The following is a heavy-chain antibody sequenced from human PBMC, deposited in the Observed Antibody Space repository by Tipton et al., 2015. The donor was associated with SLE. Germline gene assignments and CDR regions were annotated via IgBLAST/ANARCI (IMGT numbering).Heavy chain of an antibody. CDR3: ARDGGYSPNDLNDY. V-gene: IGHV3-7*01. J-gene: IGHJ4*02. D-gene: IGHD5-12*01. Sequence: QLVQSGGGLVQPGGSLRLSCLASGFTFRSYWMTWVRQAPGKGLEWVGNIDQDGSDKTYVDSVRGRFTISRDNAKSSPFLQMNSLRAEDTAVYYCARDGGYSPNDLNDYWGQGTLVTVSS. CDR1: GFTFRSYW. CDR2: IDQDGSDK.